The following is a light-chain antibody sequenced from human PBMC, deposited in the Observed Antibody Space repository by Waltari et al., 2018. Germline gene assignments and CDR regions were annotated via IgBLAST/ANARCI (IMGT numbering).Light chain of an antibody. CDR2: GAS. CDR3: QKYSSSPYS. Sequence: VILPQSPATLSLSPGARATLSCRASQSDSSYLAWYQQKPGQAPRLLIYGASSRATVIPYRFSGSGSGTEFTLTSSSLEPEDFAVYYCQKYSSSPYSFGQGTKVEIK. CDR1: QSDSSY. J-gene: IGKJ2*03. V-gene: IGKV3-20*01.